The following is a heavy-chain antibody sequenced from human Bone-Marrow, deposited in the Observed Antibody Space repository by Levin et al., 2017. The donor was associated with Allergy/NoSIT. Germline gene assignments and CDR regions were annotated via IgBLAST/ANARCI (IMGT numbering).Heavy chain of an antibody. CDR3: ARSLYYADYDSVTFLTSDYFYGMDV. V-gene: IGHV2-26*01. Sequence: GSGPTLVKPTETLTLTCTVSELSFHHPRMAVTWIRQPPGKALEWLAHILSNDEKSYNTSLKSRLTVSKDTSKSQVVLTLTNMDPVDTATYYCARSLYYADYDSVTFLTSDYFYGMDVWAQGTTVTVSS. CDR1: ELSFHHPRMA. CDR2: ILSNDEK. D-gene: IGHD4-17*01. J-gene: IGHJ6*02.